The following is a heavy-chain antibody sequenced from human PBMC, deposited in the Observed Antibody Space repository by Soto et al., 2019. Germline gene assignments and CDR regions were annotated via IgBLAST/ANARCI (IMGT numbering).Heavy chain of an antibody. Sequence: QVQLVQSGGEVKRPGASVKVSCKTSGYTFSNYGITWVRQAPGQPLEWLGWISLYSDGTNYAQKFQGRVSMTTDTSTHTADMELRSLRSDDTAVYDGARVVPGAEAWFGPWGQGTLVTVSS. CDR3: ARVVPGAEAWFGP. V-gene: IGHV1-18*01. CDR1: GYTFSNYG. J-gene: IGHJ5*02. CDR2: ISLYSDGT. D-gene: IGHD2-2*01.